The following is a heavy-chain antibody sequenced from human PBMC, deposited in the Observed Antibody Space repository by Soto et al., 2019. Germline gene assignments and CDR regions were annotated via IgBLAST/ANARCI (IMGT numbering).Heavy chain of an antibody. CDR2: IYYSGST. CDR3: ARVLFGRGNWFDP. Sequence: PSETLSLTCTVSGGSISSYYWSWIRQPPGKGLERIGYIYYSGSTNYNPSLKSRVTISVDTSKNQFSLELSSVTAADTAVYYCARVLFGRGNWFDPWGQGTLVTVSS. V-gene: IGHV4-59*01. CDR1: GGSISSYY. J-gene: IGHJ5*02. D-gene: IGHD3-3*01.